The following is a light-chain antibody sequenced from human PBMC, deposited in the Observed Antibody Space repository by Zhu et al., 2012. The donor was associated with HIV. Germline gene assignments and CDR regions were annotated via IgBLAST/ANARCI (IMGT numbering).Light chain of an antibody. Sequence: DIVLTQSPDTLSLSPGERATLSCRASQTVTSSFLAWYQQKPGQAPRLLIYGASSRATGIPDRFSGSGSGTDFTLTINRLEPEDFAVYYCQQYGTSPATFGPGDHSGYQT. CDR2: GAS. CDR3: QQYGTSPAT. CDR1: QTVTSSF. J-gene: IGKJ3*01. V-gene: IGKV3-20*01.